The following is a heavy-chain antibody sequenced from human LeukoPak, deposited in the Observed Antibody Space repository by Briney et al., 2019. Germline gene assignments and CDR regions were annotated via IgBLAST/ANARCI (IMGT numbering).Heavy chain of an antibody. CDR1: GGSFSGYY. Sequence: SETLSLTCAVYGGSFSGYYWSWIRQPPGKGLEWIGEINHSGSTNYNPSLKSRVTISVDTSKNQFSLKLSSVTAADTAVYYCARRARWFDPWGQGTLVTVSS. D-gene: IGHD6-6*01. J-gene: IGHJ5*02. CDR3: ARRARWFDP. V-gene: IGHV4-34*01. CDR2: INHSGST.